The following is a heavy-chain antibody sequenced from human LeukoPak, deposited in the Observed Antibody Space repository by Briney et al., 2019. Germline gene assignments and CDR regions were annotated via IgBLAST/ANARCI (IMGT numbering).Heavy chain of an antibody. CDR2: IIPILGIA. Sequence: SVKVSCNASGGTFSSYAISWVRQAPGQGLEWMGRIIPILGIANYAQKFQGRVTITADKSTSTAYMELSSLRSEDTAVYYCARPLWFGDHYYYGMDVWGQGTTVTVSS. CDR1: GGTFSSYA. CDR3: ARPLWFGDHYYYGMDV. D-gene: IGHD3-10*01. J-gene: IGHJ6*02. V-gene: IGHV1-69*04.